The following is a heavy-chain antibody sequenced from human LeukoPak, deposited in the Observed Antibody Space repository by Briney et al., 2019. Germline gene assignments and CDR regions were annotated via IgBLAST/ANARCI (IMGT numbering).Heavy chain of an antibody. CDR3: ARGRGLAAYSSSRGFMDV. CDR1: SGSISTSNYY. D-gene: IGHD6-13*01. V-gene: IGHV4-39*07. Sequence: SETLSLTCTVSSGSISTSNYYWGWVRQPTGKALEWIGNIFYSGSTYYSPSLKSRVTISLDTSKNQFSLKLSSVTAADTAVYYCARGRGLAAYSSSRGFMDVWGKGTTVTVSS. CDR2: IFYSGST. J-gene: IGHJ6*03.